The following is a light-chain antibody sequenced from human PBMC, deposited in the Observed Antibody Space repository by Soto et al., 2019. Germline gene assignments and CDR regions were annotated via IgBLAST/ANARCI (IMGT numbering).Light chain of an antibody. V-gene: IGLV2-8*01. J-gene: IGLJ1*01. CDR1: KNDIGVYDF. CDR2: EAV. CDR3: KSYAGSNAYV. Sequence: QSALTQPPSASGSTGQSVTISCTGTKNDIGVYDFVSWYQHHPGKAPRLIIYEAVQRPSGAPDRFSGSKSGNTASLTVSGLQAADEADYFCKSYAGSNAYVFGSGTKVTVL.